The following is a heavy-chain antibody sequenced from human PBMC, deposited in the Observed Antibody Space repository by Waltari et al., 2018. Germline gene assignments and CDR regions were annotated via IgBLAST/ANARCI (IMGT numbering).Heavy chain of an antibody. J-gene: IGHJ4*02. Sequence: EVHLVESGGDLVQPGGSLRLSCATSGFSLSENGMNWVRQAPGKGLEWVSYISSSGTIIYYADSGRGRFTISRDTANNSLYLQMNNLRADDTGVYYCARQFAYWGQGALVTVSS. CDR3: ARQFAY. V-gene: IGHV3-48*03. CDR1: GFSLSENG. CDR2: ISSSGTII.